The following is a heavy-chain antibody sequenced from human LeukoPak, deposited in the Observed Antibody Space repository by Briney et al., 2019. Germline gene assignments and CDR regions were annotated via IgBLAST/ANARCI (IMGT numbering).Heavy chain of an antibody. D-gene: IGHD1-26*01. J-gene: IGHJ4*02. V-gene: IGHV4-39*01. CDR2: IYYSGST. Sequence: SETLSLTCTVSGGSISSSSYYWGWIRQPPGKGLEWIGSIYYSGSTYYNPSLKSRVTISVDTSKNQLSLKLSSVTAADTAVYYCARQGWELVGYWGQGTLVTVSS. CDR3: ARQGWELVGY. CDR1: GGSISSSSYY.